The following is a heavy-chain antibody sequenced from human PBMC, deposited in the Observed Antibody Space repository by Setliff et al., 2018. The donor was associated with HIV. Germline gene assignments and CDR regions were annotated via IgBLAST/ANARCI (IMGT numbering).Heavy chain of an antibody. CDR3: ARGGDGYNYGDY. Sequence: SVKVSCKVSGYTLTELSMHWVRQAPGQGLEWMGGIIPIFGTANYAQKFQGRVTITTDESTSTAYMELSSLRSEDTAVYYCARGGDGYNYGDYWGQGTLVTVSS. V-gene: IGHV1-69*05. D-gene: IGHD5-12*01. CDR1: GYTLTELS. CDR2: IIPIFGTA. J-gene: IGHJ4*02.